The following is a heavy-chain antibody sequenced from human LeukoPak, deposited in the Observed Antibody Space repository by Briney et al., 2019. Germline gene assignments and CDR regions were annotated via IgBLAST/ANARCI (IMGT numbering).Heavy chain of an antibody. Sequence: PGGSLRLSCAASGFTFSSYAMSWVRQAPGKGLEWVSAISGSGGSTYYADSVKGRFTISRDNSKNTLYLQMNSLRAEDMAVYYCAKDRTTVTTVAGYFDYWGQGTLVTVSS. V-gene: IGHV3-23*01. CDR1: GFTFSSYA. J-gene: IGHJ4*02. CDR2: ISGSGGST. D-gene: IGHD4-17*01. CDR3: AKDRTTVTTVAGYFDY.